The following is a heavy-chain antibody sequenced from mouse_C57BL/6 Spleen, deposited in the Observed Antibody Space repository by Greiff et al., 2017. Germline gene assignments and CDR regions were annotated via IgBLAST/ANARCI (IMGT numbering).Heavy chain of an antibody. CDR1: GFSLTSYG. CDR3: ARYDYDGGYAMDY. D-gene: IGHD2-4*01. J-gene: IGHJ4*01. V-gene: IGHV2-2*01. Sequence: VHLVESGPGLVQPSQSLSITCTVSGFSLTSYGVHWVRQSPGKGLEWLGVIWSGGSTDYNAAFISRLSISKDNSKSQVFFKMNSLQADDTAIYYCARYDYDGGYAMDYWGQGTSVTVSS. CDR2: IWSGGST.